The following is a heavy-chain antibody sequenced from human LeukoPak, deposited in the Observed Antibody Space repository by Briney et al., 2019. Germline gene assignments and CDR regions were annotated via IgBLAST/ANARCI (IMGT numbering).Heavy chain of an antibody. V-gene: IGHV3-74*01. CDR1: GFTFNNYW. CDR3: ARGNFYSGSGSSPLDY. D-gene: IGHD3-10*01. J-gene: IGHJ4*02. CDR2: INRDGSRT. Sequence: GGSLRLSCAASGFTFNNYWMHWVRQVPGKGLVWVSRINRDGSRTNYVDSAKGRFTISRDNAKNTLFLQMNGLGAEDSAVYYCARGNFYSGSGSSPLDYWGQGTLVTVSS.